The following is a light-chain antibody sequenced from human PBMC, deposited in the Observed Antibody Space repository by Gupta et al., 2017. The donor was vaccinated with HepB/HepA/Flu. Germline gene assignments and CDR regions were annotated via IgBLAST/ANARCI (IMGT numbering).Light chain of an antibody. J-gene: IGLJ1*01. CDR2: QDN. CDR1: KLGDKY. Sequence: SYELTQPPSVSVSPGQTASIPCSGDKLGDKYACWYQQKPGQSPVLVIYQDNKRPSGNPERFSGSNSGNTATLTISGTQAMDEADYYCQAWDGSTEVFGTGTKVTVL. V-gene: IGLV3-1*01. CDR3: QAWDGSTEV.